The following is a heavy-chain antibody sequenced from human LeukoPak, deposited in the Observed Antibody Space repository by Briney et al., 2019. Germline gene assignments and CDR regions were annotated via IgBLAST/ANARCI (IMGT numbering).Heavy chain of an antibody. CDR1: GFSFLNYG. D-gene: IGHD4-11*01. CDR3: ARGRAGDYSNYKKVSFDI. J-gene: IGHJ3*02. Sequence: PGGSLRLSCVASGFSFLNYGIHWVRQAPGKGLEWVSFIRYDASNQYYADSVKGRFTISRDYSKNTLYLQMNSLRAEDTAVYYCARGRAGDYSNYKKVSFDIWGQGTMVTVSS. CDR2: IRYDASNQ. V-gene: IGHV3-30*02.